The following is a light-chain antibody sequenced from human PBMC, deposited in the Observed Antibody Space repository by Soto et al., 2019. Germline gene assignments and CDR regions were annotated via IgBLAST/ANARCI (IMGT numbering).Light chain of an antibody. Sequence: DIQMTQSPSTLSASVGDRVTITYRASQSISSWLAWYQQKPGKAPTLLIYKASSLESGVPSRFSGSGSGTEFTLTISSLQPDDFATYYCQQYNSYSWTFGQGTKVEIK. CDR2: KAS. J-gene: IGKJ1*01. CDR1: QSISSW. CDR3: QQYNSYSWT. V-gene: IGKV1-5*03.